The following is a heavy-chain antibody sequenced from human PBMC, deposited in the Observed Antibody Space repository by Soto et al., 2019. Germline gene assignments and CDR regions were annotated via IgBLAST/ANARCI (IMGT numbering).Heavy chain of an antibody. CDR2: IRSKANSYAT. V-gene: IGHV3-73*01. Sequence: EVQLVESGGGLVQPGGSLKLSCAASGFTFSGSAMHWVRQASGKGLEWVGRIRSKANSYATAYAASVKGRFTISRDDSKNTVYLQMNSLKTEDTAVYYCTRGYGDYGQIDYWGQGTLVTVSS. J-gene: IGHJ4*02. CDR3: TRGYGDYGQIDY. CDR1: GFTFSGSA. D-gene: IGHD4-17*01.